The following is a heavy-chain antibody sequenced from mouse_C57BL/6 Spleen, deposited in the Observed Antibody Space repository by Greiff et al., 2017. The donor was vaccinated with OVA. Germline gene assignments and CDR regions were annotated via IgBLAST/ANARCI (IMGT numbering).Heavy chain of an antibody. CDR1: GYTFTDYE. D-gene: IGHD2-4*01. CDR2: IDPETGGT. CDR3: TRGGDYDLRRFAY. J-gene: IGHJ3*01. V-gene: IGHV1-15*01. Sequence: QVQLQQSGAELVRPGASVTLSCKASGYTFTDYEMHWVKQTPVHGLEWIGAIDPETGGTAYNQKFKGKAILTADKSSSTAYMELRSLTSEDSAVYYCTRGGDYDLRRFAYWGQGTLVTVSA.